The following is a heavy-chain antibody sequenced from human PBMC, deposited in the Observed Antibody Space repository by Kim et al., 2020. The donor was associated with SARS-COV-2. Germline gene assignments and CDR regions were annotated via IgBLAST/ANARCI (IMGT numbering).Heavy chain of an antibody. Sequence: ASVKVSCKASGYTFTSYYMHWVRQAPGQGLEWMGIINPSGGSTSYAQKFQGRVTMTRDTSTNTVYMELSSLRSEDTAVYYCARDPKGYYGSGSDLVDGMDVWGQGTTVTVSS. D-gene: IGHD3-10*01. J-gene: IGHJ6*02. CDR3: ARDPKGYYGSGSDLVDGMDV. CDR1: GYTFTSYY. CDR2: INPSGGST. V-gene: IGHV1-46*01.